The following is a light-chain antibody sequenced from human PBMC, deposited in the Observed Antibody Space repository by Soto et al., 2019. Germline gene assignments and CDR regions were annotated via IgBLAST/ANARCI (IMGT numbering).Light chain of an antibody. J-gene: IGKJ5*01. CDR3: QQAYTFPIT. CDR2: AAS. CDR1: QSISTW. Sequence: DIQMTQSPSSVSASVGDRIIITCRASQSISTWLVWYQQKPGKAPRLLISAASNLQSGVPSRFSGGGSGTDFTLSISSLQPEDSATYFCQQAYTFPITFGQGTRLEIE. V-gene: IGKV1D-12*01.